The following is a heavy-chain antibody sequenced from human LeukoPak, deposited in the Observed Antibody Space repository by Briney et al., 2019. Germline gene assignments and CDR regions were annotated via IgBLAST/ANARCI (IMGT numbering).Heavy chain of an antibody. CDR1: GYTFTSYG. CDR2: ISAYNGNT. D-gene: IGHD6-19*01. V-gene: IGHV1-18*01. J-gene: IGHJ6*03. CDR3: ARRVSGWYGNYYYYYMDV. Sequence: GASVKVSCKASGYTFTSYGISWVRQAPGQGLEWMGWISAYNGNTNYAQKLQGRVTMTTDTSTSTAYMELRSLRSDDTAVYYCARRVSGWYGNYYYYYMDVWGKGTTVTVSS.